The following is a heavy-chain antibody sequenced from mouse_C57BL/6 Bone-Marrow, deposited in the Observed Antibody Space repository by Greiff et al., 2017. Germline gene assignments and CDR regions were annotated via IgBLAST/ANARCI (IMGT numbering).Heavy chain of an antibody. V-gene: IGHV5-4*01. CDR1: GFTFSSYA. J-gene: IGHJ3*01. D-gene: IGHD2-4*01. CDR2: ISDGGGYT. CDR3: ARERGDYPWCAY. Sequence: EVMLVESGGGLVKPGGSLKLSCAASGFTFSSYAMPWVRQTPEKRLEWVATISDGGGYTNYPDNVKGRVTISRDNAKNNLYLQLSKLKSEDTAMYYCARERGDYPWCAYGGQGTLVTVSA.